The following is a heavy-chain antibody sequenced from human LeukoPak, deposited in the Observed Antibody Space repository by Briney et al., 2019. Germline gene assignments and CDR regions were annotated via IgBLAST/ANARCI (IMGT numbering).Heavy chain of an antibody. D-gene: IGHD3/OR15-3a*01. V-gene: IGHV1-2*02. CDR1: GYTFTGYY. J-gene: IGHJ4*02. Sequence: ASVKVSCKASGYTFTGYYMHWVRQAPGQGLEWMGWINPNSGGTNYAQKFQGRVTMTRDTSISTAYMELSRLRSDDTAVYYCARVQEGTVWFDYWGQGTLVTVSS. CDR2: INPNSGGT. CDR3: ARVQEGTVWFDY.